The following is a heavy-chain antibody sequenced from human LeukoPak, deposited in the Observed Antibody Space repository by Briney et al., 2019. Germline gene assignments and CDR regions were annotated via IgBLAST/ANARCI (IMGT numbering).Heavy chain of an antibody. J-gene: IGHJ4*02. CDR2: ISSTGDAT. CDR3: AKGFSAYSGSSLDS. V-gene: IGHV3-23*01. CDR1: GFTFSSYA. Sequence: GGSLRLSCAASGFTFSSYAMTWVRQAPGKGLEWVSGISSTGDATYHADSVKGRFTISRDNSRNTVYLHMNSLRAEDTALYYCAKGFSAYSGSSLDSWGQGTLVTVSS. D-gene: IGHD1-26*01.